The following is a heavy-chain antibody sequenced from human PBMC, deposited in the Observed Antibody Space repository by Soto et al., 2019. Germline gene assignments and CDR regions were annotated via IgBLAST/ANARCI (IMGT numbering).Heavy chain of an antibody. Sequence: QVQLVQSGAEVKKPGSSVKVSCKASGGTFSSYAISWVRQAPGQGLEWMGGIIPIFGTANYAQKFKGRVTITADESTSTAYMERSSLRSEDTAVYYCAEIDVGYYYYGMDVWGQGTTVSVSS. CDR2: IIPIFGTA. CDR1: GGTFSSYA. CDR3: AEIDVGYYYYGMDV. V-gene: IGHV1-69*01. J-gene: IGHJ6*02. D-gene: IGHD1-26*01.